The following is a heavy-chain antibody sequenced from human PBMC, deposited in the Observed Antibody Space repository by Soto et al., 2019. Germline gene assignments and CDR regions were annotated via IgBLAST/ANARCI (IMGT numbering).Heavy chain of an antibody. D-gene: IGHD2-2*01. CDR2: ISYDGSNK. J-gene: IGHJ6*02. CDR1: GFTFSSYA. Sequence: QVQLVESGGGVVQPGRSLRLSCAASGFTFSSYAMHWVRQAPVNGLEWVAVISYDGSNKYYADSVKGRFTISRDNSQNPLYLQMSSLRAEETAVEYCARRISTSSWGGMDVWGQGTTVTVSS. V-gene: IGHV3-30-3*01. CDR3: ARRISTSSWGGMDV.